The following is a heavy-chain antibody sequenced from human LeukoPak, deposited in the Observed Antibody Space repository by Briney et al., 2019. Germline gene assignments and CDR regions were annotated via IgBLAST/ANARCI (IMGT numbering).Heavy chain of an antibody. CDR3: ARVRYYGSGSYYRFDY. J-gene: IGHJ4*02. Sequence: KSSETLSLTCAVYGGSFSGYYWSWIRQPPGKGLEWIGEINHSGSTNYNPSLKSRVTISVDTSKNQFSLKLSSVTAGDTAVYYCARVRYYGSGSYYRFDYWGQGTLVTVSS. D-gene: IGHD3-10*01. CDR1: GGSFSGYY. V-gene: IGHV4-34*01. CDR2: INHSGST.